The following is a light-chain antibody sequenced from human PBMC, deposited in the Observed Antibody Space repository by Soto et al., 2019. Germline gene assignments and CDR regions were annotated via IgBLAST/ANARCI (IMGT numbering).Light chain of an antibody. Sequence: DIQMTQSPSTLSASVGDRVTITCRASQSISSWLAWYQQKPGKAPKLLIYDASSLESGVPSRFSGSGSGTEFTLTISSLQPDDFETYYCQQYNSPGTFGQGTKVEIK. CDR2: DAS. V-gene: IGKV1-5*01. CDR1: QSISSW. CDR3: QQYNSPGT. J-gene: IGKJ1*01.